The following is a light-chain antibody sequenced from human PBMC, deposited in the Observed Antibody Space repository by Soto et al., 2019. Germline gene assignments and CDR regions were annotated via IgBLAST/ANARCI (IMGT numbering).Light chain of an antibody. V-gene: IGLV2-8*01. CDR3: SSYAGSNNLV. CDR1: SSDVGGGYNY. Sequence: QSALTQPPSASGSPGQSVTISCTGTSSDVGGGYNYVSWYQQHPGKAPKLMIYEVSKRPSGVPDRFSGSKSGNTASLTVSGLQAEDEADYYCSSYAGSNNLVFGGGTKLTVL. CDR2: EVS. J-gene: IGLJ2*01.